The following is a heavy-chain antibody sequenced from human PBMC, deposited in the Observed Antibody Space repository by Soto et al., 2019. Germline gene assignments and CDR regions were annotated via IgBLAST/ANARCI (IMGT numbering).Heavy chain of an antibody. J-gene: IGHJ4*02. Sequence: GESLKISCQGSGYNFNTYWIAWVRQMPGKGLEWVGIIYPGDSDTTYSPSFQGHVIISADKSISTAYLQWSSLKASDTAMYYCARRHSSGCFVYWGQGTLVTLSS. CDR1: GYNFNTYW. CDR2: IYPGDSDT. V-gene: IGHV5-51*01. D-gene: IGHD6-19*01. CDR3: ARRHSSGCFVY.